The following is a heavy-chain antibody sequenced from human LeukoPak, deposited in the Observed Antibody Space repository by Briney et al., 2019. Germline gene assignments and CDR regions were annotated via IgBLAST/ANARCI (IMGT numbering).Heavy chain of an antibody. V-gene: IGHV1-2*02. Sequence: GASVKVSCKASGYTFTAYYMHWVRQAPGQGLEWMGWINPNSGGTNYAQKFQGRVTMTRDTSTSTAYMDLGRLTSDDTAVYYCARDLGRIGVTGTRGFDSWGQGTLVTVSS. CDR1: GYTFTAYY. D-gene: IGHD6-19*01. CDR3: ARDLGRIGVTGTRGFDS. J-gene: IGHJ4*02. CDR2: INPNSGGT.